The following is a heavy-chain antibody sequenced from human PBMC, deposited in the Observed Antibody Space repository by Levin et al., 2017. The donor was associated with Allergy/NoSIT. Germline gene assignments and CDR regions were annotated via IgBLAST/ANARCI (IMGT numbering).Heavy chain of an antibody. D-gene: IGHD6-6*01. CDR3: ARVGDYSTSFSFWYFDL. V-gene: IGHV3-11*01. Sequence: GESLKISCAASGFTFSDYYMTWLRQAPGKGLEWLSYISSSGRSIFYADSVLGRITVSRDNAKNSMYLQMNSVRAEDTAMYYCARVGDYSTSFSFWYFDLWGRGTRLTVSS. CDR2: ISSSGRSI. CDR1: GFTFSDYY. J-gene: IGHJ2*01.